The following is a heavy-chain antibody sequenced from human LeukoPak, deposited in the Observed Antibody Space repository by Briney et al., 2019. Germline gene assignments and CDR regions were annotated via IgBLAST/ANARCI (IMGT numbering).Heavy chain of an antibody. Sequence: GGSLRLSCAASGFTFSFYTMSWVRQAPGKGLEWVSGLSGSGGSTYYSDSVKGRFTISRDNSKNTLYLQIDFLTAEDTAVYYCARSPVAGPPNYFDYLGQGTLVTVSS. CDR3: ARSPVAGPPNYFDY. J-gene: IGHJ4*02. V-gene: IGHV3-23*01. CDR2: LSGSGGST. CDR1: GFTFSFYT. D-gene: IGHD6-19*01.